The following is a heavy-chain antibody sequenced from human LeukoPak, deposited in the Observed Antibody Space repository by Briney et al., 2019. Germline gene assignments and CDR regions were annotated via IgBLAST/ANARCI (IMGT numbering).Heavy chain of an antibody. V-gene: IGHV4-34*01. CDR2: FNHSGST. CDR3: GRGPSKITCMQLWLYYFDY. CDR1: GHPFCGYY. J-gene: IGHJ4*02. D-gene: IGHD5-18*01. Sequence: SETLPLTCAVYGHPFCGYYWSWIPQPPGKGLEWIGEFNHSGSTNYNPPRKSRLTISLNPSKNQFSLKLSSVTAADPGLHYVGRGPSKITCMQLWLYYFDYWGQGTLVTVSS.